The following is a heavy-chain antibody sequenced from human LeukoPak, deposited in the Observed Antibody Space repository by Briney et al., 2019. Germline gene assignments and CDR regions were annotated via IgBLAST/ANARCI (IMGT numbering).Heavy chain of an antibody. CDR3: ARGYYDSSGYYWGGDFDY. D-gene: IGHD3-22*01. CDR2: INPSGGST. Sequence: GASVKVSCKASGYTFTRYYMHWVRQAPGQGLEWMGIINPSGGSTSYAQKFQGRVTMTRDTSTSTVYMELSSLRSEDTAVYYCARGYYDSSGYYWGGDFDYWGQGTLVTVSS. CDR1: GYTFTRYY. V-gene: IGHV1-46*01. J-gene: IGHJ4*02.